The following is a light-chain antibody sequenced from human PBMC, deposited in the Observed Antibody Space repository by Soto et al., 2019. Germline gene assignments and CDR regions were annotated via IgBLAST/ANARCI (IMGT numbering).Light chain of an antibody. CDR3: QQYNNWPQT. Sequence: EIVMTQSPATLSVSPGERATLSCRASQSVSSNLAWYQQKPGQAPRLLIYGASTRATRIPARFSGSGSGTEFTLTISRLQSEDFAVYYCQQYNNWPQTFDQGTKVEIK. V-gene: IGKV3-15*01. CDR2: GAS. CDR1: QSVSSN. J-gene: IGKJ1*01.